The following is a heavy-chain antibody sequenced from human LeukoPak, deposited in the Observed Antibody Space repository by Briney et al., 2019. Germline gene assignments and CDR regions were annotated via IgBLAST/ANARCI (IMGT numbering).Heavy chain of an antibody. CDR1: GYTFTSHW. V-gene: IGHV5-51*01. D-gene: IGHD3-22*01. J-gene: IGHJ6*02. Sequence: GESLKISCKGSGYTFTSHWIGWVRQMPGKGLEWMGIIYPGDSDTRYSPSFQGQVTISADKSITTAYPQWSSLKASDTAIYYCARHLTYYSDTSGYYYYAMDVWGQGTTVTVSS. CDR3: ARHLTYYSDTSGYYYYAMDV. CDR2: IYPGDSDT.